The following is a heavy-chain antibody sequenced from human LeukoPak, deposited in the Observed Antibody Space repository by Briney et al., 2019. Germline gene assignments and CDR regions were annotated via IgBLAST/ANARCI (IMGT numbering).Heavy chain of an antibody. CDR1: GFTFSTYW. V-gene: IGHV3-7*01. CDR3: ARDAYYGSGSPQNY. D-gene: IGHD3-10*01. CDR2: IKQDGSEK. J-gene: IGHJ4*02. Sequence: GGSLRLSSAASGFTFSTYWMSWVRQAPGKGLEWVANIKQDGSEKHYVDSVKDRFTISRDNTKNLLYLQMNSLRAEDTSVYYCARDAYYGSGSPQNYWGQGTLVTVSS.